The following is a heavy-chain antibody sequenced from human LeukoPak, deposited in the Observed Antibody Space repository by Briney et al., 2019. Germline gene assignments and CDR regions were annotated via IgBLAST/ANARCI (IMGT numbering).Heavy chain of an antibody. D-gene: IGHD3-22*01. Sequence: PGGSLRLSCAASGFTFSDYYMSWIRQAPGKGLEWVSYISSSGSTIYYADSVKGRFTISRDNAKNSLYLQMNSLRAEDTAVYYCARDVTYYYDSSGIDYWGQGTLVTVSS. J-gene: IGHJ4*02. CDR1: GFTFSDYY. CDR2: ISSSGSTI. V-gene: IGHV3-11*04. CDR3: ARDVTYYYDSSGIDY.